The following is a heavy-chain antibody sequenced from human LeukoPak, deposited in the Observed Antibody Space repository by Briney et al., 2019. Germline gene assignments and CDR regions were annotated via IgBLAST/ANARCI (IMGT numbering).Heavy chain of an antibody. CDR1: GFTFSSYG. CDR3: ASYLVGVHPGLAEYFQH. J-gene: IGHJ1*01. V-gene: IGHV3-30*02. D-gene: IGHD1-26*01. Sequence: GGSLRLSCAASGFTFSSYGMHWVRQAPGKGLEWVAFIRYDGSNKYYADSVKGRFTISRDNSKNTLYLQMNSLRAEDTAVYYCASYLVGVHPGLAEYFQHWGQGTLVTVSS. CDR2: IRYDGSNK.